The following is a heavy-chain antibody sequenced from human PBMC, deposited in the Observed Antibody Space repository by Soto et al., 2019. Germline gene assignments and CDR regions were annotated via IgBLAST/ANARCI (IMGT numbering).Heavy chain of an antibody. Sequence: QVQLVQSGGEVKKPGASVKVSCKTSGYSFTTYGISWVRQAPGQGLEWMGWISAYNGNTNYAQKLQDRVTMTTETSSCTAYLKLRSLSSDDADVYYCSREGLTPYNCYGMDVWGQGSKVTFSS. J-gene: IGHJ6*01. V-gene: IGHV1-18*01. CDR3: SREGLTPYNCYGMDV. CDR1: GYSFTTYG. CDR2: ISAYNGNT.